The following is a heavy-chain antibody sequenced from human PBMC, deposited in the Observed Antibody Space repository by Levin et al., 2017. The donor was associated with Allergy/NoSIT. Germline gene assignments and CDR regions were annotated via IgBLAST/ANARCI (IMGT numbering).Heavy chain of an antibody. CDR3: ARDVGDYGNNWGYFDY. V-gene: IGHV1-18*01. Sequence: ASVKVSCKTSGYTFTSYGITWMRQAPGQGLEWMGWISAYNGNTNYIQKFQGRVTMTTDTSTSTAYMELRSLRSDDTAVYYCARDVGDYGNNWGYFDYWGQGTLVTVSS. CDR2: ISAYNGNT. J-gene: IGHJ4*02. D-gene: IGHD4-23*01. CDR1: GYTFTSYG.